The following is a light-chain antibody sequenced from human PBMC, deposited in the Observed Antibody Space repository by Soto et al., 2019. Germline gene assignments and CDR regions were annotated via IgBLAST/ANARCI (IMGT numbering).Light chain of an antibody. CDR3: SSYTSSILYV. CDR1: SSDVGGYNY. V-gene: IGLV2-14*01. CDR2: DVS. J-gene: IGLJ1*01. Sequence: QSALTQPASVPGSPGQSITISCTGTSSDVGGYNYVSWYQQHPGKAPKLMIYDVSNRPSGVSNRFSGSKSGNTASLTISVLQAEDEADYYCSSYTSSILYVFGTGTKVTVL.